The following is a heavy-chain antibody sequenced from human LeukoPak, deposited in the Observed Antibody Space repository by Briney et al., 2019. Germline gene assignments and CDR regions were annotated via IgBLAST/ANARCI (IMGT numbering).Heavy chain of an antibody. CDR1: GGSISSYY. CDR3: ARESGYNWNYGDANWFDP. CDR2: VYYSGST. V-gene: IGHV4-59*01. D-gene: IGHD1-7*01. J-gene: IGHJ5*02. Sequence: PSETLSLTCTVSGGSISSYYWSWIRQPPGKGLEWIGYVYYSGSTNYNPSLKSRITISVDTSKNQFSLKLSSVTAADTAVYYCARESGYNWNYGDANWFDPWGQGTLVTVSS.